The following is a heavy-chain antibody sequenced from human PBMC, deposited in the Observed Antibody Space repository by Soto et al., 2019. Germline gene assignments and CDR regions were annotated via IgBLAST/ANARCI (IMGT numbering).Heavy chain of an antibody. D-gene: IGHD3-3*01. CDR2: ISSGDST. CDR1: GFSVSNLY. Sequence: EVQLVESGGGLVQPGGSLRLSCAASGFSVSNLYMTWVRQAPGKGLEWVSVISSGDSTYYADSVKGRFTISRENSKNTLYLEMNSRRAGDTAVYYCARDTFGGAYDFWHGGQGTLVTVSS. CDR3: ARDTFGGAYDFWH. J-gene: IGHJ4*02. V-gene: IGHV3-66*01.